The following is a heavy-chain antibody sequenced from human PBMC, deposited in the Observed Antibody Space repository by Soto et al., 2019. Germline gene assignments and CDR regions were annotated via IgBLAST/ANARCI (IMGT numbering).Heavy chain of an antibody. CDR3: ARSPPITMVRGVIMYFDY. J-gene: IGHJ4*02. CDR2: INHSGST. D-gene: IGHD3-10*01. Sequence: ASETLSLTCAVYGGSFSDYYWSWIRQPPGKGLEWIGEINHSGSTNYNPSLKSRVTISVDTSKNQFSLKLSSVTAADTAVYYCARSPPITMVRGVIMYFDYWGQGTLVTVSS. CDR1: GGSFSDYY. V-gene: IGHV4-34*01.